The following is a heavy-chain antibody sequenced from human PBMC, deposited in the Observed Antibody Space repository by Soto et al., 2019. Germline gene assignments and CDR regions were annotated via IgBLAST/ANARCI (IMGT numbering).Heavy chain of an antibody. Sequence: QVQLVESGGGVVQPGRSLRLSCAASGFTFSSYGMHWVRQAPGKGLEWVAVISYDGTEKYHADSVKGRFTISRDNSKNPLYLPVNSLRAEDTAVYYWARKPETGTTVPFDYWGQGTLVTVSS. CDR3: ARKPETGTTVPFDY. J-gene: IGHJ4*02. V-gene: IGHV3-30*03. D-gene: IGHD1-1*01. CDR1: GFTFSSYG. CDR2: ISYDGTEK.